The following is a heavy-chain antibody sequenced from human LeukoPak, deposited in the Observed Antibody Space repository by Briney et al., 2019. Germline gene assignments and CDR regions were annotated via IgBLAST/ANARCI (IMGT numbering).Heavy chain of an antibody. Sequence: SGGSLRLSCVSSGFTFSRYWMSWVRQAPGKGPEWVANINKDGSEKHYVDSVKGRSSISRDNTKNSLSLQINSLRVDDTALYYCARNVEGGYGDFDFWGQGTMVTVSA. CDR1: GFTFSRYW. D-gene: IGHD4-17*01. J-gene: IGHJ3*01. CDR3: ARNVEGGYGDFDF. CDR2: INKDGSEK. V-gene: IGHV3-7*01.